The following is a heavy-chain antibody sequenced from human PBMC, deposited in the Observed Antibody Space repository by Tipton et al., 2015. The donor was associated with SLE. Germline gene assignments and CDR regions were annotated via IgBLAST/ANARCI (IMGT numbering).Heavy chain of an antibody. CDR2: IYTSGST. Sequence: VKPSQTLSLTCTVSGGSISSGGYYWSWIRQPAGKGLEWIGRIYTSGSTNYSPSLKSRVTISVDTSKNQFSLKLSSVTAADTAVYYCARGDMVVVPAAGGGYYYYMDVWGKGTTVTVSS. CDR1: GGSISSGGYY. V-gene: IGHV4-61*02. J-gene: IGHJ6*03. CDR3: ARGDMVVVPAAGGGYYYYMDV. D-gene: IGHD2-2*01.